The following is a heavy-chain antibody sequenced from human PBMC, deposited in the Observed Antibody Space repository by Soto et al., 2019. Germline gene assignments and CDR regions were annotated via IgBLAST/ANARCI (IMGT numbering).Heavy chain of an antibody. CDR1: GCNFSSYG. D-gene: IGHD6-13*01. V-gene: IGHV3-21*04. CDR2: ISSSSSYI. CDR3: ARVLQQLDYYYYGMDV. Sequence: GGSKRVSCAAAGCNFSSYGRNWVRQAPGKGLEWVSSISSSSSYIYYADSVKGRFTISRDNAKSLSLQMSSLRAEDTAVYYCARVLQQLDYYYYGMDVWGQGTTVTVSS. J-gene: IGHJ6*02.